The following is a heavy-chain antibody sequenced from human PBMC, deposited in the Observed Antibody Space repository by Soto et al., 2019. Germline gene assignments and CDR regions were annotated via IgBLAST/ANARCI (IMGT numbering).Heavy chain of an antibody. V-gene: IGHV4-39*01. CDR1: GGSISTTHYY. CDR2: IYHSGTT. Sequence: PSETLSLTCTVSGGSISTTHYYWGWVRQPPGKGLEWIASIYHSGTTYYNPSLKSRVTISVDTSKNQFSLKLNSVTAADTAVYFCARRTTTIFDWGQGTLVTVSS. D-gene: IGHD3-3*01. J-gene: IGHJ4*02. CDR3: ARRTTTIFD.